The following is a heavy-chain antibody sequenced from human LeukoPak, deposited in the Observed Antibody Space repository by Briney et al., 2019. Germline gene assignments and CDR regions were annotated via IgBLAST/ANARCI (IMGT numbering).Heavy chain of an antibody. CDR3: ARGWQGYHDSSGYYLLDY. D-gene: IGHD3-22*01. CDR2: INHSGST. Sequence: SETLSLTCAVYGGSFSGYYWSWIRQPPGKGLEWIGEINHSGSTNYNPSLKSRVTISVDTSKNQFSLQLSSMTAADTALYYCARGWQGYHDSSGYYLLDYWGQGTLVTVSP. J-gene: IGHJ4*02. CDR1: GGSFSGYY. V-gene: IGHV4-34*01.